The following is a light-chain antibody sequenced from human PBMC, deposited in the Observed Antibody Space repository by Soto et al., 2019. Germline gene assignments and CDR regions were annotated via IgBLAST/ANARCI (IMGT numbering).Light chain of an antibody. J-gene: IGLJ3*02. Sequence: QSALTQPPSASGSPGQSVTISCTGTSSDVGGYNSVSWYQQHPGKAPKVMIFEVNQRPSGVPDRFSGYKSGNTASLTVSDLQAEDEADYYCSSSAGSNNVVFGGGTKLTVL. CDR3: SSSAGSNNVV. CDR2: EVN. V-gene: IGLV2-8*01. CDR1: SSDVGGYNS.